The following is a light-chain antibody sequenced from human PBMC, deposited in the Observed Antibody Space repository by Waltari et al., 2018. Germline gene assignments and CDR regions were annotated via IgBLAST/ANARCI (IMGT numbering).Light chain of an antibody. CDR3: MQGTHSLT. V-gene: IGKV2-30*01. CDR2: KVS. J-gene: IGKJ4*01. Sequence: DVVMTQSPLSLPVTLGQPASISCRSSQSLVYSDGNTYLHWFQQRPGQSPRRLSYKVSNRDSGVPDRFSGSGSGTHFTLKISRVEAEDVGLYYCMQGTHSLTFGGGTKVEIK. CDR1: QSLVYSDGNTY.